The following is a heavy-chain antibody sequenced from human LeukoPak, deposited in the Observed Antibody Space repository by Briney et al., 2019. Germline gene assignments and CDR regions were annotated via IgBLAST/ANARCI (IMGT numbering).Heavy chain of an antibody. CDR3: ARATSLGVRGAIIKYWFDP. J-gene: IGHJ5*02. CDR2: ISAYNGNT. CDR1: GYTFTSYG. Sequence: ASVKVSCKASGYTFTSYGISWVRQAPGQGLEWMGWISAYNGNTNYAQKLQGRVTMTTDTSTSTAYMELRSLRSDDTAVYYCARATSLGVRGAIIKYWFDPWGQGTLVTVSS. V-gene: IGHV1-18*01. D-gene: IGHD3-10*01.